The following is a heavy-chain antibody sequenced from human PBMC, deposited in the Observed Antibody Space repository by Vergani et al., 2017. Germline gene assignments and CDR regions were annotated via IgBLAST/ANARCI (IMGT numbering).Heavy chain of an antibody. CDR3: ARAXGGSIAARPGYYYYYMDV. CDR1: GGTFSSYA. V-gene: IGHV1-69*01. Sequence: QVQLVQSGAEVKKPGSSVKVSCKASGGTFSSYAISWVRQAPGQGLEWMGGIIPIFGTANYAQKFQGRVTITADESTSTAYMELSSVRSEDTAVYYCARAXGGSIAARPGYYYYYMDVWGKGTTVTVSS. CDR2: IIPIFGTA. D-gene: IGHD6-6*01. J-gene: IGHJ6*03.